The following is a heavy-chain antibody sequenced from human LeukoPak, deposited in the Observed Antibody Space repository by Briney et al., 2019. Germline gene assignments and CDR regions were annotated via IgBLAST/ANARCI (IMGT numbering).Heavy chain of an antibody. Sequence: GGSLRLSCAASGFTFSNAWMSWVRQAPGKGLEWVSAISGSGGSTYYADSVKGRFTISRDNSKNTLYLQMNSLRAEDTAVYYCAKAVVVPAASGWGQGTLVTVSS. CDR3: AKAVVVPAASG. D-gene: IGHD2-2*01. CDR2: ISGSGGST. V-gene: IGHV3-23*01. J-gene: IGHJ4*02. CDR1: GFTFSNAW.